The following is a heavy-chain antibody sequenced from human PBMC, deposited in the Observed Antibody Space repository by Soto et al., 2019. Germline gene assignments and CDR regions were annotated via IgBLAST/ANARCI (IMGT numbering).Heavy chain of an antibody. V-gene: IGHV4-34*01. D-gene: IGHD3-22*01. CDR1: GGSFSGYY. Sequence: PSETLSLTCAVYGGSFSGYYWSWIRQPPGKGLEWIGEINHSGSTNYNPSLKSRVTISVDTSKNQFSLKLSSVTAADTAVYYCARVGTMIVAQRFDYWGQGTLVTVSS. J-gene: IGHJ4*02. CDR2: INHSGST. CDR3: ARVGTMIVAQRFDY.